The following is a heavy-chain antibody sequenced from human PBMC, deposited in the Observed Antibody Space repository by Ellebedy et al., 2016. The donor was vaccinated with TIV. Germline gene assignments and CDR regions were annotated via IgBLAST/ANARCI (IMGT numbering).Heavy chain of an antibody. CDR1: GGSFSGHY. D-gene: IGHD3-9*01. CDR3: ARGIFDLLPLKHFAS. V-gene: IGHV4-34*01. CDR2: INDSGGI. J-gene: IGHJ4*02. Sequence: SETLSLTXAVYGGSFSGHYWSWIRQPPGKRLEWIGEINDSGGINYNPSLKSRVTMSVDTSKNQFSLKVRSVTAAGTSWYYCARGIFDLLPLKHFASWGRGTRVPVS.